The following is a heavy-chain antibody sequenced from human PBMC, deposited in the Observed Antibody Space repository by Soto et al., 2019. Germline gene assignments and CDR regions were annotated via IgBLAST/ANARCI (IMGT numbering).Heavy chain of an antibody. D-gene: IGHD3-10*01. J-gene: IGHJ4*02. CDR3: ARHNYGSGSTYFDY. V-gene: IGHV4-59*08. CDR2: IYYSGST. CDR1: GGSISSYY. Sequence: SETLSLTCTVSGGSISSYYWSWIRQPPGKGLEWIGYIYYSGSTNYNPSLKSRVTISVDTSKNQFSLKLNSMTAADTAVYYCARHNYGSGSTYFDYWGQGTLVTVLL.